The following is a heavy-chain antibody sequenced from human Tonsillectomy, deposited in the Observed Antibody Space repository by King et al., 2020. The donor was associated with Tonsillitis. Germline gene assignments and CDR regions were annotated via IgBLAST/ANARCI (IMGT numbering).Heavy chain of an antibody. CDR2: INHSGST. J-gene: IGHJ5*02. D-gene: IGHD6-13*01. V-gene: IGHV4-34*01. CDR3: ARGPEEEQQLVGDWFDP. CDR1: GGSFSGYY. Sequence: VQLQQWGAGLLKPSETLSLTCAVSGGSFSGYYWSWIRQPPGKGLEWIGEINHSGSTNYNPSLKSRVTISVDTSKNQFSLRLSSVTAADTAVYYCARGPEEEQQLVGDWFDPWGQGTLVTVSS.